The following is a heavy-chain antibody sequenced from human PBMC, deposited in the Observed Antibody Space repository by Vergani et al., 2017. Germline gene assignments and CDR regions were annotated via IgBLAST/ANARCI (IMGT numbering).Heavy chain of an antibody. D-gene: IGHD6-13*01. CDR2: ISSSSSYI. Sequence: EVQLVESGGGVVQPGGSLRLSCAASGFTFSSYSMNWVRQAPGKGLEWVSSISSSSSYIYYADSVKGRLTISRDNAKNSLYLQMNSLRAEDTAVYYCARGGASWYYFGYWGQGTLVTVSS. V-gene: IGHV3-21*01. CDR3: ARGGASWYYFGY. J-gene: IGHJ4*02. CDR1: GFTFSSYS.